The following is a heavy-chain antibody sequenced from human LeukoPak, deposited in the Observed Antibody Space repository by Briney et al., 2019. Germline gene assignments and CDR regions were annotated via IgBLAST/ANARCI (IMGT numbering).Heavy chain of an antibody. CDR2: IKQDGSEK. V-gene: IGHV3-7*01. Sequence: GGSLRLSCAASGFSFSDHYVGWVRQAPGKGLEWVANIKQDGSEKYYVDSVKGRFTISRDNAKNSLYLQMNSLRAEDTAVYYCSRSRYLCSGGSCYRPFDYWGQGTLVTVSS. CDR3: SRSRYLCSGGSCYRPFDY. D-gene: IGHD2-15*01. CDR1: GFSFSDHY. J-gene: IGHJ4*02.